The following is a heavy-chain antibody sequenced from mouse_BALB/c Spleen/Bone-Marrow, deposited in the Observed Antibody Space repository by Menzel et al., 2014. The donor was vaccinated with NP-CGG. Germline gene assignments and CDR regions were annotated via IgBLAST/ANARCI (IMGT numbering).Heavy chain of an antibody. V-gene: IGHV1S56*01. CDR3: TRGGYGNYVGYGMDY. CDR1: GYTFTSYD. Sequence: VQLQQSGPELVKPGALVKISCKASGYTFTSYDINWGKQRPGQGIEWIGWIYPGDGRTKYNEKFKGKATLTADNSSSTAFMLLSILTSENSAVYFCTRGGYGNYVGYGMDYWGQGTPVTVSS. J-gene: IGHJ4*01. D-gene: IGHD2-1*01. CDR2: IYPGDGRT.